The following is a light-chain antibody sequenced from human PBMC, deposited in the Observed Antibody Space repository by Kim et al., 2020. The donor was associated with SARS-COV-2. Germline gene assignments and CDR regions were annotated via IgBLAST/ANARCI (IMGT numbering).Light chain of an antibody. Sequence: APGKTARITCGVNNIGSKSVHWYQQKPGQAPVLVIYYDSDRPSGIPERFSGSNSGYTATLTISRVEAGDEADYYCQVWDSSSDHRVFGGGTQLTVL. J-gene: IGLJ3*02. CDR2: YDS. CDR1: NIGSKS. V-gene: IGLV3-21*04. CDR3: QVWDSSSDHRV.